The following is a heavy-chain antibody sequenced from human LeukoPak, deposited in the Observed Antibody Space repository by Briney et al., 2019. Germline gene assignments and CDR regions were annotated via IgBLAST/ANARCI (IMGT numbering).Heavy chain of an antibody. CDR2: INHSGST. CDR3: ARARGGAVAGLYFDY. D-gene: IGHD6-19*01. CDR1: GGSFSGYY. Sequence: RTSETLSLTCAVYGGSFSGYYWSWIRQPPGKGLEWIGEINHSGSTNYNPSLKSRVTISVDTSKNQFSLKLSSVTAADTAVYYCARARGGAVAGLYFDYWGQGTLVTVSS. J-gene: IGHJ4*02. V-gene: IGHV4-34*01.